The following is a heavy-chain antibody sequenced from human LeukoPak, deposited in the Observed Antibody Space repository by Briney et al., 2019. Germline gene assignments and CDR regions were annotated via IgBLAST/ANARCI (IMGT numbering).Heavy chain of an antibody. CDR3: AKEHREKSSREYDF. CDR1: GFTFSSYA. Sequence: PGGSLRLSCAASGFTFSSYAMSWVRQAPGKGLEWVSAISGSGGSTYYADSVKGRFTISRDTSKSSLYLQMNSLRPEDTALYFCAKEHREKSSREYDFWGQGTLSPSPQ. J-gene: IGHJ4*02. D-gene: IGHD3-10*01. CDR2: ISGSGGST. V-gene: IGHV3-23*01.